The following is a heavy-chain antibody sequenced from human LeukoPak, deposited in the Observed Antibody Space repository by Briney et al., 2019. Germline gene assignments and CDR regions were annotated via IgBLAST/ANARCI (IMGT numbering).Heavy chain of an antibody. Sequence: GSLRLSCAASGFTFSSYAMHWVRQAPGKGLEYVSAISSNGGSTYYANSVKGRFTVSRDNSKNTLYLQMGSLRAEDMAVYYCARGDQPLLYWGQGTLVTVSS. CDR2: ISSNGGST. V-gene: IGHV3-64*01. D-gene: IGHD2-2*01. CDR3: ARGDQPLLY. J-gene: IGHJ4*02. CDR1: GFTFSSYA.